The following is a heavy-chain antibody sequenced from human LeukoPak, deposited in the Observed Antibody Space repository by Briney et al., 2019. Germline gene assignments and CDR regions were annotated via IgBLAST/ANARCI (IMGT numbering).Heavy chain of an antibody. CDR2: ISGSGGST. J-gene: IGHJ4*02. CDR3: AKDANYYYDGSGYWPH. D-gene: IGHD3-22*01. V-gene: IGHV3-23*01. Sequence: GGSLRLSCTASGFTFSNAWMSWVRQAPGKGLEWVSAISGSGGSTYYADSVKGRFTISRDDSKNTLYLQMNSLRAEDTAAYYCAKDANYYYDGSGYWPHWGQGTLVTVSS. CDR1: GFTFSNAW.